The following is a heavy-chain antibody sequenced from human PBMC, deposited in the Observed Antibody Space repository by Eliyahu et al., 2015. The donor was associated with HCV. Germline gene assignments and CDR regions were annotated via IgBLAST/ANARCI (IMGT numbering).Heavy chain of an antibody. CDR1: GDSISGYY. J-gene: IGHJ6*02. CDR2: IYYSGTT. V-gene: IGHV4-59*01. Sequence: QVQLQQSGPGLVKPSETLSLTCTVSGDSISGYYWSWIRQPPGKGLEGLGYIYYSGTTLYNPSLKSRVTISVDTSRNQFSLKLSSVTAADTAVYYCARGGSLAYHSYHMDVWGQGTTVTVSS. D-gene: IGHD5/OR15-5a*01. CDR3: ARGGSLAYHSYHMDV.